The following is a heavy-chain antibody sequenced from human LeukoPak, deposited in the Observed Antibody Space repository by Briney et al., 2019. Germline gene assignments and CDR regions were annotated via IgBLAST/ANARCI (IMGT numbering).Heavy chain of an antibody. V-gene: IGHV3-21*01. D-gene: IGHD3-3*01. CDR1: GFTFSSYS. Sequence: GGSLRLSCAASGFTFSSYSMNWVRQAPGKGLEWVSSISSSSSYIYYADSGKGRFTISRDNAKNSLYLQMNSLRAEDTAVYYCARTRYDFWSGYPTEYYYYYYMDVWGKGTTVTVSS. J-gene: IGHJ6*03. CDR3: ARTRYDFWSGYPTEYYYYYYMDV. CDR2: ISSSSSYI.